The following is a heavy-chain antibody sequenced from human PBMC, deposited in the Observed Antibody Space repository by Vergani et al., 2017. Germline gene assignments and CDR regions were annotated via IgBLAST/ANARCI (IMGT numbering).Heavy chain of an antibody. CDR1: GASINNDFYY. Sequence: QVQLQESGPGLVKPSQTLSLTCTVSGASINNDFYYWHWIRQPAGKGLEWIGRIYVSGITDYNSSLQSRVSMSVDTSKNQFALPLNSVTAADTAVYYCARHNKQLRPRSFDLWVEAAMVTVS. CDR2: IYVSGIT. D-gene: IGHD4-23*01. V-gene: IGHV4-61*02. CDR3: ARHNKQLRPRSFDL. J-gene: IGHJ3*01.